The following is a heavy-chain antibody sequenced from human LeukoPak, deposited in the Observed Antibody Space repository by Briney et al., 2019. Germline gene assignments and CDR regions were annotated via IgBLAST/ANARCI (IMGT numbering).Heavy chain of an antibody. CDR2: INTNTGNP. Sequence: ASVKVSCKATGYTFTSYAMTWVRQAPGQGLEWMGWINTNTGNPTYAQGFTGRFVFSLDTSVSTAYLQISSLKAEDTAVYYCARGLQYPATTVTFDYWGQGTLVTVSS. CDR1: GYTFTSYA. J-gene: IGHJ4*02. D-gene: IGHD4-17*01. V-gene: IGHV7-4-1*02. CDR3: ARGLQYPATTVTFDY.